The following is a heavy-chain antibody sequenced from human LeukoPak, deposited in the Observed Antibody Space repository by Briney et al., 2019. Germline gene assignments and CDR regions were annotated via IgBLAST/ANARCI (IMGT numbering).Heavy chain of an antibody. J-gene: IGHJ6*03. Sequence: GGSLRLSCAASGFTFRSYALHWVRQAPGKGLEWVALISYDGSNKNYADSVKGRFTISRDNSKNTLYLQMNSLRAEDTAVYYCARGRAGRGYSYVIYYYYYMDVWGKGTTVTVPS. CDR1: GFTFRSYA. CDR3: ARGRAGRGYSYVIYYYYYMDV. V-gene: IGHV3-30*04. CDR2: ISYDGSNK. D-gene: IGHD5-18*01.